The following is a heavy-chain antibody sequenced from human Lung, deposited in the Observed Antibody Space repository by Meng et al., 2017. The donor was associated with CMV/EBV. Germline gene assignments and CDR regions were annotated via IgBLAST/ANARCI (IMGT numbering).Heavy chain of an antibody. Sequence: GGSLRLSCAASGFPFGNYGMHWVRQAPGKGLEWVAFIPYDGSNQDYADSVKGRFTISRDNSNNTVYLQMNSLRAEDTAVYYCAKDQWVMVYANSYDYWGQGXLVTVSS. V-gene: IGHV3-30*02. CDR2: IPYDGSNQ. CDR3: AKDQWVMVYANSYDY. CDR1: GFPFGNYG. J-gene: IGHJ4*02. D-gene: IGHD2-8*01.